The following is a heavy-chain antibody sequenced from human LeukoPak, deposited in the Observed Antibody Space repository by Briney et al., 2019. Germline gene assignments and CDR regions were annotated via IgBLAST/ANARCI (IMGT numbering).Heavy chain of an antibody. Sequence: ASVKVSCKVSGYTFTSYGISWVRQAPGQGLEWMGWISAYNGKTNYAQKFQGRVTMTTDTPTSTAYMELRSLRSDDTAVYYCAREHYDILTDYYNEWDYYGMDVWGQGTTVTVSS. CDR3: AREHYDILTDYYNEWDYYGMDV. V-gene: IGHV1-18*01. CDR1: GYTFTSYG. CDR2: ISAYNGKT. J-gene: IGHJ6*02. D-gene: IGHD3-9*01.